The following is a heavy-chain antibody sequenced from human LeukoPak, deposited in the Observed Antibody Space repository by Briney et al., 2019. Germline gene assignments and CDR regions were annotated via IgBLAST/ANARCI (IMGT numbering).Heavy chain of an antibody. CDR1: GYTFTGYY. Sequence: ASVKVSCKASGYTFTGYYMHWVRQAPGQGLEWMGWINPNSGGTNYAQKFQGWVTMTRDTSISTAYMELSRLRSDDTAVYYCARTNVDTAMTYYFDYWGQGTLVTVSS. D-gene: IGHD5-18*01. CDR2: INPNSGGT. CDR3: ARTNVDTAMTYYFDY. V-gene: IGHV1-2*04. J-gene: IGHJ4*02.